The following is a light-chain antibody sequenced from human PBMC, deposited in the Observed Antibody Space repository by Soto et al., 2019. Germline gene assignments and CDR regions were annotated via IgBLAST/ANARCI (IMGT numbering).Light chain of an antibody. CDR2: EAS. CDR3: QQYNSHSK. CDR1: QNIRTW. V-gene: IGKV1-5*03. Sequence: DIQSTQSLSTLSSSVVYIVTITCRASQNIRTWLAWYQHKPGKAPNLLIYEASSLESWVPSRFSGSGSGTEFTLTISSLKPDDFETYYCQQYNSHSKFGKGTKVDIK. J-gene: IGKJ1*01.